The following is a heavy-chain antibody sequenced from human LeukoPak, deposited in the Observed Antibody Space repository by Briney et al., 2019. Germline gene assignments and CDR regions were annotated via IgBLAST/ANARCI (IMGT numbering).Heavy chain of an antibody. CDR2: ISGYNGNT. CDR1: GGTFSSYA. V-gene: IGHV1-18*01. Sequence: ASVKVSCKAAGGTFSSYAITWVRQAPGQGLEWMGWISGYNGNTKYVQKFQGRATITTDTSTSTAYMELRSLRSDDTAVYYCARDGRHRYYYDRSGNYGSWFDPWGQGTLVTVSS. D-gene: IGHD3-22*01. CDR3: ARDGRHRYYYDRSGNYGSWFDP. J-gene: IGHJ5*02.